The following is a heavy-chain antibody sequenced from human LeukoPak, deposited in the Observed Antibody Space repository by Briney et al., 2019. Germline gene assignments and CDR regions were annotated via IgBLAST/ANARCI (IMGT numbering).Heavy chain of an antibody. CDR3: ANLPSTKYAYGNNYGYLFDH. D-gene: IGHD5-18*01. V-gene: IGHV3-23*01. CDR1: GFTFSSYA. Sequence: PGGSLRLSCAASGFTFSSYAMSWVRQAPGKGLEWVSAISGSGGSTHHADSVKGRFTISRDNSKNTLYLQMNSLSAEDTAVYYCANLPSTKYAYGNNYGYLFDHWGQGTLVTVSS. J-gene: IGHJ4*02. CDR2: ISGSGGST.